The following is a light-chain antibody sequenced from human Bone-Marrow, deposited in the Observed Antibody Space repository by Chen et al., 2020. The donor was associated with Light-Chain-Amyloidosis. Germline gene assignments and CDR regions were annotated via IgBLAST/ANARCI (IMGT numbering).Light chain of an antibody. CDR2: STS. J-gene: IGKJ4*01. Sequence: EIVLEQSPATLSLSPGERATLSCRTSPSVSTYLAWYQQSRGQAPRLLIYSTSNRATGIPARFSGSGSGTDFTLTISSLESEDFAVYYCQQRSTWPLTFGGGTKVESK. CDR1: PSVSTY. V-gene: IGKV3-11*01. CDR3: QQRSTWPLT.